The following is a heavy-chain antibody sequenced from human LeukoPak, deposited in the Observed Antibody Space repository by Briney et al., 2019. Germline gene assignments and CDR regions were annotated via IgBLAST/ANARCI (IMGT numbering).Heavy chain of an antibody. J-gene: IGHJ4*02. V-gene: IGHV4-4*07. CDR1: GGSISSYY. Sequence: PETLSLTCTVSGGSISSYYWSWIRQPAGKGLEWIGRIYTSGSTNYNPSLKSRVTMSVDTSKNQFSLKLSSVTAADTAVYYCARGIAAAGPSDYWGQGTLVTVSS. CDR3: ARGIAAAGPSDY. D-gene: IGHD6-13*01. CDR2: IYTSGST.